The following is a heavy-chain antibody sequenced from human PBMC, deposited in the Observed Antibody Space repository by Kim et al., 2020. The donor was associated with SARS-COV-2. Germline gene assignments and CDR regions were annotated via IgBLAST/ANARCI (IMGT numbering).Heavy chain of an antibody. CDR3: ARDEAWSCLQLGLAY. J-gene: IGHJ4*02. CDR2: INPDSGNT. CDR1: AHTFTGYY. Sequence: ASVKVSYKASAHTFTGYYLHWVRQAPGQGLEWMGRINPDSGNTLYAQRFQGRVSITRDTSINSVYMELRRLTSDDTAVYYCARDEAWSCLQLGLAYWGQG. D-gene: IGHD1-1*01. V-gene: IGHV1-2*06.